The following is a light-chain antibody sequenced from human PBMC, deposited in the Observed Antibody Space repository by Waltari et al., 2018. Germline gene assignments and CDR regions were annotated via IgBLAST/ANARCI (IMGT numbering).Light chain of an antibody. Sequence: RWFQQKPGQAPLVVIYKDGERPSGIPERFSGSSSGTTVTLTVSGAQVDDEADYYCYSAADNSLVFGGGTKLTVL. CDR2: KDG. J-gene: IGLJ2*01. CDR3: YSAADNSLV. V-gene: IGLV3-27*01.